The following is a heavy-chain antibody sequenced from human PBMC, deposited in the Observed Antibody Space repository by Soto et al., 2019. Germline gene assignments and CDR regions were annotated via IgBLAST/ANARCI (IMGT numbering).Heavy chain of an antibody. CDR3: ARESGDWPLNWFDP. V-gene: IGHV3-74*01. CDR2: ITSDGKSR. J-gene: IGHJ5*02. Sequence: GGSLRLSCAASGFNFTNHWMHWVRQAPGKGLVWVSRITSDGKSRAYAESVKGRFAISRDNAKNTVYLQMNGLTVEDTAVYYCARESGDWPLNWFDPWGQGTLVTVSS. D-gene: IGHD2-21*02. CDR1: GFNFTNHW.